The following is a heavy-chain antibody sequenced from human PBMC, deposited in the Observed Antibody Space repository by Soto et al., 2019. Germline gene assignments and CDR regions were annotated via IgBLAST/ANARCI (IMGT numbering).Heavy chain of an antibody. J-gene: IGHJ4*02. V-gene: IGHV1-3*01. CDR3: ARVILEYQLLFSPYFDY. Sequence: SVKVSCKASGYTFTSYAMHWVRQAPGQRLEWMGWINAGNGNTKYSQKFQGRVTSTRDTSASTAYMELSSLRSEDTAVYYCARVILEYQLLFSPYFDYWGQGTLVTVS. D-gene: IGHD2-2*01. CDR2: INAGNGNT. CDR1: GYTFTSYA.